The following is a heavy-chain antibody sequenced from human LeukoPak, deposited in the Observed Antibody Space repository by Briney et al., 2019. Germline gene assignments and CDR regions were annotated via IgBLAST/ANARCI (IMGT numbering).Heavy chain of an antibody. Sequence: SETLSLTCTVSGGSISSYHWSWIRQPAGKGPEWIGRIYTSGSTNYNPSLKSRVTMSVDTSKNQFSLKLSSVTAADTAVYYCARDRERGYDFDYWGQGTLVTVSS. V-gene: IGHV4-4*07. D-gene: IGHD5-12*01. CDR1: GGSISSYH. CDR2: IYTSGST. J-gene: IGHJ4*02. CDR3: ARDRERGYDFDY.